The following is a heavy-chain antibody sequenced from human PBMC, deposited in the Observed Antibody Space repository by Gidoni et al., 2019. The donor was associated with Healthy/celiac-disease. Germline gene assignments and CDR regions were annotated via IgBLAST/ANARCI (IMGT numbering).Heavy chain of an antibody. CDR3: ARGSHLYSSGWYTDDY. CDR2: MNPNSGNT. Sequence: QVQLVQSGAEAKKPGASVKVSCKASGYTFTSYDINWVRQATGQGLEWMGWMNPNSGNTGYAQKFQGRVTMTRNTSISTAYMELSSLRSEDTAVYYCARGSHLYSSGWYTDDYWGQGTLVTVSS. D-gene: IGHD6-19*01. J-gene: IGHJ4*02. V-gene: IGHV1-8*01. CDR1: GYTFTSYD.